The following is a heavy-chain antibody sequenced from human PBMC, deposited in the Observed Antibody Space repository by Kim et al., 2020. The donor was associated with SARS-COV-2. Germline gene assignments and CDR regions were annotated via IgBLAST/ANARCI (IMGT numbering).Heavy chain of an antibody. V-gene: IGHV3-21*01. J-gene: IGHJ6*02. Sequence: SINYVYYADSVKGRFTISRDNAKNSLSLQMNSLRAEDTAVYYCASLLGLDVWGQGTTVTVSS. CDR3: ASLLGLDV. CDR2: SINYV.